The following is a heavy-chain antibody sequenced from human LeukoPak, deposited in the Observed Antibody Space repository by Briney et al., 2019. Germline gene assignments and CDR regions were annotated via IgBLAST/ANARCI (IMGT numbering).Heavy chain of an antibody. CDR3: ARGEYYYDSSGYFDY. Sequence: KPSETLSLTCTVSGGSISSYYWSWIRQPPGKGLEWIGYIYYSGSTNYNPSLKSRVTISVDTSKNQFSLKLSSVTAADTAVYYCARGEYYYDSSGYFDYWGQGTLVTVSS. D-gene: IGHD3-22*01. CDR2: IYYSGST. V-gene: IGHV4-59*01. CDR1: GGSISSYY. J-gene: IGHJ4*02.